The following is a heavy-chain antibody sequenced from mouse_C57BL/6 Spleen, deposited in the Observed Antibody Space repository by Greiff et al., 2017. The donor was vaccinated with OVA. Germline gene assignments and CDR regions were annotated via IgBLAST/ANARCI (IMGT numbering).Heavy chain of an antibody. CDR1: GYTFTDYN. Sequence: VQLQQSGPELVKPGASVKIPCKASGYTFTDYNMDWVKQSQGKSLEWIGDINPNNGGTIYNQKFKGKATLTVDKSSSTAYMELRSLTSEDTAVYYCASRRDAMDYWGQGTSGTVSS. CDR2: INPNNGGT. J-gene: IGHJ4*01. V-gene: IGHV1-18*01. CDR3: ASRRDAMDY.